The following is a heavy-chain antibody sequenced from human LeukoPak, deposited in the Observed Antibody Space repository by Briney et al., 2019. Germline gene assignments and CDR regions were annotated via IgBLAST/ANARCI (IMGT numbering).Heavy chain of an antibody. J-gene: IGHJ6*03. CDR3: ARPSSVTIFGVVIPSPYYYMDV. Sequence: SETLSLTCDVYGGSFSGYYWSWIRQPPGKGLEWIGEIKRSGSTNYNPSLKSRVTISVDTSKNQFSLKLSSVTAADTAVYYCARPSSVTIFGVVIPSPYYYMDVWGKGTTVTVSS. CDR2: IKRSGST. V-gene: IGHV4-34*01. CDR1: GGSFSGYY. D-gene: IGHD3-3*01.